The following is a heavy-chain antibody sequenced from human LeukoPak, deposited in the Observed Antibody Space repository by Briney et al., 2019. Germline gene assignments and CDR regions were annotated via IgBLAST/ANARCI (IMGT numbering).Heavy chain of an antibody. Sequence: GGSLRLSCAASGFTFSSYVMHWVRQAPGKGLEWVAIISYDGSNEYYADSVKGRFTISRDNAKNSLYLQMNSLRAEDTAVYYCAREEGCSGGSCYTKNWFDPWGQGTLVTVSS. D-gene: IGHD2-15*01. CDR1: GFTFSSYV. V-gene: IGHV3-30*04. J-gene: IGHJ5*02. CDR3: AREEGCSGGSCYTKNWFDP. CDR2: ISYDGSNE.